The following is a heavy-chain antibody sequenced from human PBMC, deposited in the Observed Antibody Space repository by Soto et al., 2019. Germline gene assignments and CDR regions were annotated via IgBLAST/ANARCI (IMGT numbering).Heavy chain of an antibody. CDR2: IYYSGST. J-gene: IGHJ4*02. CDR3: ATNHGDLDDSLPHY. Sequence: PSETLSLTCTVSGGSISSDAYYWNWIRQHPGKGLEWIGYIYYSGSTYYNLSLKSRVTMSVDTSKNQFSLKLSSVTAAYTAVYYCATNHGDLDDSLPHYWGQGTLVNVSS. V-gene: IGHV4-31*03. D-gene: IGHD3-22*01. CDR1: GGSISSDAYY.